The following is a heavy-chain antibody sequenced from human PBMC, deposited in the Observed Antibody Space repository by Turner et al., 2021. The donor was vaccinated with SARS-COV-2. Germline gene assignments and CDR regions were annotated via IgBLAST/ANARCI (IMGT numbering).Heavy chain of an antibody. Sequence: EVQLVESGGGLVKPGGSLRLSCAASGFTVSSHYMSWVRQAPGKGLEWVSVISSGGSTYYADSVKGRFTISRDNSKNTLYLQMNSLRAEDTAVYYCARGGEYQLLHYYGMDVWGQGTTVTVSS. J-gene: IGHJ6*02. V-gene: IGHV3-66*01. CDR3: ARGGEYQLLHYYGMDV. D-gene: IGHD2-2*01. CDR1: GFTVSSHY. CDR2: ISSGGST.